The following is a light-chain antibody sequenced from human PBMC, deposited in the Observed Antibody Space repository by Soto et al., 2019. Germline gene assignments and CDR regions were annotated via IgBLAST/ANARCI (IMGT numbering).Light chain of an antibody. CDR3: QQYCSSGT. CDR1: QSVSNNY. CDR2: GAS. J-gene: IGKJ1*01. Sequence: EIMLTQSLGTLSLSTGERATLSCRASQSVSNNYLAWYQQKPGQAPRLLIYGASNRATGIPDRFSGSGSGTDFTLTISRLEPDDFAVYYCQQYCSSGTFGQGAKV. V-gene: IGKV3-20*01.